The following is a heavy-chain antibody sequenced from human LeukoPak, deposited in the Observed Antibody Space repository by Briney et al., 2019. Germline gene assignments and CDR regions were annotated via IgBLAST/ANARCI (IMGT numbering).Heavy chain of an antibody. CDR1: GGTFSSYA. D-gene: IGHD3-10*01. J-gene: IGHJ1*01. CDR3: ARFGLRGVWNPPDH. Sequence: ASVKVSCKASGGTFSSYAISWVRQAPGQGLEWMGWISAYNGNTNYAQKLQGRVTMTTDTSTSTAYMELRSLRSDDTAVYYCARFGLRGVWNPPDHWGQGTLVTVSS. CDR2: ISAYNGNT. V-gene: IGHV1-18*01.